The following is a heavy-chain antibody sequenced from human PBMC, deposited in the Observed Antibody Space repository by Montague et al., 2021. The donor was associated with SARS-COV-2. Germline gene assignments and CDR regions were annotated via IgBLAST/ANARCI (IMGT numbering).Heavy chain of an antibody. J-gene: IGHJ5*02. CDR2: INHSGST. CDR3: ARDQGLRGWFDP. V-gene: IGHV4-34*01. Sequence: SKTLSLTCAVYGGSFNDYYWSWIRQPPGKGLEWIGQINHSGSTNYNPSLKSRVTISVDTSENQFSLKLRSMTAAGTAVYFCARDQGLRGWFDPWGQGTLVAVSS. CDR1: GGSFNDYY.